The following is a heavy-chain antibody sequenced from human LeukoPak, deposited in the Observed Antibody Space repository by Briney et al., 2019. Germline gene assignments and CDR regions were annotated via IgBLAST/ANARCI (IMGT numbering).Heavy chain of an antibody. J-gene: IGHJ4*02. V-gene: IGHV3-21*04. D-gene: IGHD6-19*01. CDR1: GFTLSSYS. CDR2: ISSSSRYI. Sequence: GGSLRLSCGASGFTLSSYSMNWGRQAPGKGLEWGSSISSSSRYIDYAGSVKGRFTIPRANAKNSLYLHMNTLRPEATAVSYCARAYRSGWYTDYWGQGTLVTVSS. CDR3: ARAYRSGWYTDY.